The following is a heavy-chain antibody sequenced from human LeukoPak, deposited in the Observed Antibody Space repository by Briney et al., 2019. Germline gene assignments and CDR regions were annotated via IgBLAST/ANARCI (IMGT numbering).Heavy chain of an antibody. V-gene: IGHV3-30*03. J-gene: IGHJ4*02. CDR2: ISYDGSNK. CDR1: GFTFSSYG. D-gene: IGHD1-26*01. Sequence: GGSLRLSCAASGFTFSSYGMHWVRQAPGKGLEWVAVISYDGSNKYYADSVKGRFTISRDNSKNTLYLQMNSLRAEDTAVYYCARDHIVGATNFDDWGQGTLVTVSS. CDR3: ARDHIVGATNFDD.